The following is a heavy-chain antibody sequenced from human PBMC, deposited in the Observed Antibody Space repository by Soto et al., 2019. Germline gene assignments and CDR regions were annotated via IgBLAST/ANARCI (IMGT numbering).Heavy chain of an antibody. V-gene: IGHV3-33*01. J-gene: IGHJ3*02. CDR3: ASLELGHCSSTSCRRDAFDI. CDR1: GFTFSSYG. Sequence: GGSLRLCCAASGFTFSSYGMHWVRQAPGKGLEWVAVIWYDGSNKYYADSVKGRFTISRDNSKNTLYLQMNSLRAEDTAVYYCASLELGHCSSTSCRRDAFDIWGQGTMVTVSS. CDR2: IWYDGSNK. D-gene: IGHD2-2*01.